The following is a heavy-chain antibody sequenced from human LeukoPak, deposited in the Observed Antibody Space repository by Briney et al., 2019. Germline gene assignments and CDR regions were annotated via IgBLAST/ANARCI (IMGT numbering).Heavy chain of an antibody. J-gene: IGHJ5*02. CDR1: GYTFTSYD. Sequence: ASVKVSCKASGYTFTSYDINWVRQATGQGREWMGWMNPNSGNTGYAQKFQGRVTMTRNTSISTAYMGLSSLRSEDTAVYYCARGYSSSWRFIARGFDPWGQGTLVTVSS. CDR3: ARGYSSSWRFIARGFDP. V-gene: IGHV1-8*01. D-gene: IGHD6-13*01. CDR2: MNPNSGNT.